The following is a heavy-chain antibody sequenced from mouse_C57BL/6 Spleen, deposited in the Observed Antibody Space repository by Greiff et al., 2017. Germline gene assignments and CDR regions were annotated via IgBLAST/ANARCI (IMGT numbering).Heavy chain of an antibody. CDR2: INYDGSST. CDR3: ARDRWGSSLYYFDY. J-gene: IGHJ2*01. V-gene: IGHV5-16*01. D-gene: IGHD1-1*01. Sequence: EVNVVESEGGLVQPGSSMKLSCTASGFTFSDYYMAWVRQVPEKGLEWVANINYDGSSTYYLDSLKSRFIISRDNAKNILYLQMSSLKSEDTATYYCARDRWGSSLYYFDYWGQGTTLTVSS. CDR1: GFTFSDYY.